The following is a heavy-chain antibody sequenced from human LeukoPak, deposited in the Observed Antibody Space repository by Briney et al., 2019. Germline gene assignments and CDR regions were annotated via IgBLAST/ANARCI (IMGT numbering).Heavy chain of an antibody. Sequence: GGSLRLSCAASGFTFSSYWMHWVRQAPGKGLVWVSRINSDGSSTSYADSVKGRFTISRDNAKNTLYLQMNSLRAEDTAVYYCARDLKIYDSSGYSGPFDYWGQGTLVTVSS. CDR1: GFTFSSYW. CDR3: ARDLKIYDSSGYSGPFDY. J-gene: IGHJ4*02. D-gene: IGHD3-22*01. V-gene: IGHV3-74*01. CDR2: INSDGSST.